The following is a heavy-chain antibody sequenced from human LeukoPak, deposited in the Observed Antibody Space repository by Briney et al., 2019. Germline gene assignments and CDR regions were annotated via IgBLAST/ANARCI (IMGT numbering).Heavy chain of an antibody. CDR2: INHSGST. J-gene: IGHJ6*03. CDR3: ARHSTRGVSYYYYMDV. Sequence: TSETLSLTCTVSGYSISSGFYWGWIRQPPGKGLEWIGEINHSGSTNYNPSLKSRVTISVDTSKNQFSLKLSSVTAADTAVYYCARHSTRGVSYYYYMDVWGKGTTVTISS. D-gene: IGHD3-10*01. CDR1: GYSISSGFY. V-gene: IGHV4-38-2*02.